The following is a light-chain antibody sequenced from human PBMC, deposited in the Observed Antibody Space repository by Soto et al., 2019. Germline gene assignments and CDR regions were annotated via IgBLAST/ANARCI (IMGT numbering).Light chain of an antibody. J-gene: IGKJ4*01. CDR1: PLINTC. CDR3: QPCLRIPLT. CDR2: AAS. Sequence: DIQRTQYTSSLSASVGDRVTITSMAIPLINTCLNWYQQKPGKSLQLLIYAASTLQSGVTSTFSGSGSGTDFTLTISSLQPEDFATYFCQPCLRIPLTVGGGTQVEIK. V-gene: IGKV1-39*01.